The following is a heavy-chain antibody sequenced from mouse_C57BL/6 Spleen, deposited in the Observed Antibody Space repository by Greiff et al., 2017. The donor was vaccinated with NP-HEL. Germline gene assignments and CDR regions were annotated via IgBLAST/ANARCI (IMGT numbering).Heavy chain of an antibody. CDR2: IYPGDGDT. CDR1: GYAFSSYW. D-gene: IGHD2-4*01. J-gene: IGHJ4*01. CDR3: AREEGLRRPYYYAMDY. V-gene: IGHV1-80*01. Sequence: VQLQQSGAELVKPGASVKISCKASGYAFSSYWMNWVKQRPGKGLEWIGQIYPGDGDTNYNGKFKGKATLTADKSSSTAYMQLSSLTSEDSAVYFCAREEGLRRPYYYAMDYWGQGTSVTVSS.